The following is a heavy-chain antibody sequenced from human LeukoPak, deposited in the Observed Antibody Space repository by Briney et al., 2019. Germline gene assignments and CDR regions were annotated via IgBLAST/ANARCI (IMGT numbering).Heavy chain of an antibody. CDR3: ARGSHYYYGMDV. CDR1: GYSISSGYY. J-gene: IGHJ6*04. Sequence: SETLSLTCAVSGYSISSGYYWGWIRQPPGKGLEWIGSIYHSGSTYYNPSLKSRVTISVDTSKNQFSLKLCSVTAADTAVYYCARGSHYYYGMDVWGKGTTVTVSS. CDR2: IYHSGST. V-gene: IGHV4-38-2*01.